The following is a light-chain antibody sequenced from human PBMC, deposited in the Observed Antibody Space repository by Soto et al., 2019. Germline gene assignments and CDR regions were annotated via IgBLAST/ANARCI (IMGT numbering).Light chain of an antibody. CDR2: DVS. CDR3: TSYTSSRTYV. J-gene: IGLJ1*01. CDR1: TNDVGAYNY. Sequence: QAVLTLPASGSVFPRQSLRVCRNGNTNDVGAYNYVSWYQQHPGKAPKLMIYDVSNRPSGVSNRFSGSKSGNTASLTISGLQAEDEADYYCTSYTSSRTYVFGTGTKVTVL. V-gene: IGLV2-14*03.